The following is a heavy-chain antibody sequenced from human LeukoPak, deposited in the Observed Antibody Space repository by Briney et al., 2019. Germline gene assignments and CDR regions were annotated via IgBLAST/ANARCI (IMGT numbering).Heavy chain of an antibody. CDR2: VYYGRSP. CDR1: GDSISRSTYY. J-gene: IGHJ4*02. D-gene: IGHD1-14*01. V-gene: IGHV4-39*02. CDR3: ARSRGTGTFSH. Sequence: PSETLSLTCTVSGDSISRSTYYWAWIRQPPGKGLEWIGSVYYGRSPYFNPSLESRATISVDTSKNHFSLKMSSVTAADTAVYYCARSRGTGTFSHWGQGTLVPVSS.